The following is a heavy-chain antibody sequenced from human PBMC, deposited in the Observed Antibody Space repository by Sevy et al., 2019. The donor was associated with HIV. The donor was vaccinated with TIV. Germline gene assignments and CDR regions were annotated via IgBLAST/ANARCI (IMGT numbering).Heavy chain of an antibody. D-gene: IGHD3-10*01. CDR1: GFTFSSYA. CDR3: AKEYVTMVRGVIITPYFDY. CDR2: ISGSGGST. J-gene: IGHJ4*02. Sequence: GGSLRLSCAASGFTFSSYAMSWDRQAPGKGLEWVSAISGSGGSTYYAYSVKGRFTISRDNSKNTLYLQMNSLRAEDTAVYYCAKEYVTMVRGVIITPYFDYWGQGTLVTVSS. V-gene: IGHV3-23*01.